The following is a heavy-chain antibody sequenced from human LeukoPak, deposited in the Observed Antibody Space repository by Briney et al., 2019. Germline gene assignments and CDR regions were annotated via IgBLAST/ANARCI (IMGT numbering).Heavy chain of an antibody. Sequence: PGRSLRLSCTASGFTFGDYAMSWFRQAPGKGLEWVGFIRSKAYGGTTEYAASVKGRFTISRDDSKSIAYLQMNSLKAEDTAVYYCTRRLLWFGAEFDYWGQGTLVTVSS. CDR2: IRSKAYGGTT. CDR1: GFTFGDYA. D-gene: IGHD3-10*01. J-gene: IGHJ4*02. CDR3: TRRLLWFGAEFDY. V-gene: IGHV3-49*03.